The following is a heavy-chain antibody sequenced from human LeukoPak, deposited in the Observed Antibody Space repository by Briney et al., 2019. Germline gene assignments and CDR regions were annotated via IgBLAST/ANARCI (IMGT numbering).Heavy chain of an antibody. CDR2: IYTDGST. J-gene: IGHJ4*02. CDR1: GFTVSSNC. Sequence: QTGGSLRLSCAASGFTVSSNCMSWVRQAPGKGLEWVSVIYTDGSTYYADSVKGRFTISRDNSKNTLSLQMNSLRAEDTAVYYCARGLYYYDSSGYLYYWGQGTLVTVSS. V-gene: IGHV3-53*01. CDR3: ARGLYYYDSSGYLYY. D-gene: IGHD3-22*01.